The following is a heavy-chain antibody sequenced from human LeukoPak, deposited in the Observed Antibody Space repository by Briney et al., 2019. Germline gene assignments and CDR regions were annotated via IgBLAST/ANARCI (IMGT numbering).Heavy chain of an antibody. CDR1: GYTFTGCY. Sequence: GASVKVSCKASGYTFTGCYMHWVRQAPGQGLEWMGWINPNSGGTNYAQKFQGRVTMTRDTSISTAYMELSRLRSDDTAVYYCARSVDTAMVYYFDYWGQGTLVTVSS. V-gene: IGHV1-2*02. D-gene: IGHD5-18*01. J-gene: IGHJ4*02. CDR3: ARSVDTAMVYYFDY. CDR2: INPNSGGT.